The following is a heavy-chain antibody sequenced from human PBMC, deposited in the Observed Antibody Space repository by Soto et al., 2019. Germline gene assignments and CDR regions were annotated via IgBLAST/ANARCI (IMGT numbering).Heavy chain of an antibody. D-gene: IGHD3-3*01. Sequence: ASVKVSCKASGYTFTSYAMHWVRQAPGQRLEWMGWINAGNGNTKYSQKFQGRVTITRDTSASTAYMELSSLRSEDTAVYYCARVQVNYDLWSGYYRDDVFDIWGQGTMVTVSS. CDR2: INAGNGNT. CDR1: GYTFTSYA. V-gene: IGHV1-3*01. J-gene: IGHJ3*02. CDR3: ARVQVNYDLWSGYYRDDVFDI.